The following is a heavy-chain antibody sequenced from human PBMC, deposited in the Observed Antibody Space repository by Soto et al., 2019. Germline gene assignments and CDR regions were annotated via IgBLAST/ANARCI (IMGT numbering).Heavy chain of an antibody. Sequence: GGSLRLSCVASGFSFSNYGIHWVRQAPGRGLEWVAFIYYDGSEEYYADSVKGRFTISRDNSKNTLYLQMNSLRAEDTAVYYCARDSLDSSFCFDCWGQGTLVTVSS. D-gene: IGHD6-6*01. CDR3: ARDSLDSSFCFDC. J-gene: IGHJ4*02. V-gene: IGHV3-33*01. CDR1: GFSFSNYG. CDR2: IYYDGSEE.